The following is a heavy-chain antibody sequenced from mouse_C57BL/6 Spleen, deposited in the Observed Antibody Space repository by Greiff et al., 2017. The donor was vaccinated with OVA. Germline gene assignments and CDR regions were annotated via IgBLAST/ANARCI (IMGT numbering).Heavy chain of an antibody. CDR1: GYTFTDYY. Sequence: EVKLMESGPVLVKPGASVKMSCKASGYTFTDYYMNWVKQSHGKSLEWIGVINPYNGGTSYNQKFKGKATLTVDKSSSPAYMERNSLTSEDSAVYYCARRYYGSSGYFDYWGQGTTLTVSS. CDR2: INPYNGGT. CDR3: ARRYYGSSGYFDY. J-gene: IGHJ2*01. V-gene: IGHV1-19*01. D-gene: IGHD1-1*01.